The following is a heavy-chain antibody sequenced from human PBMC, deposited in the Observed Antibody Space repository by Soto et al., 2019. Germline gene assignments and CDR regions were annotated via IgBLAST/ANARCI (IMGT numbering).Heavy chain of an antibody. CDR2: IIPLSGTA. D-gene: IGHD2-21*02. V-gene: IGHV1-69*06. Sequence: QVYLVQSGAEVKKPGSSVKISCKASGGIFSSNTINWVRQAAGQGLEWMGGIIPLSGTANYAEKFQGRVTITADKSTKTEYMEVTSLRAEDTAVYYCASKAACGGDCYAFDSWGQGTLVTVSS. CDR3: ASKAACGGDCYAFDS. CDR1: GGIFSSNT. J-gene: IGHJ4*02.